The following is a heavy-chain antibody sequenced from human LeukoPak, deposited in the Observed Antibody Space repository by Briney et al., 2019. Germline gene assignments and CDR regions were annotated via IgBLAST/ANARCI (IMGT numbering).Heavy chain of an antibody. Sequence: SDTLSLTCALYGGSFSGYYWSWIRQPPPRGLEWLGYMYHSGSTNYNPSLESRATMSIDTPNNQFSLTLTSVTAADTALYYCARGRIEWYFDLWGRGTLVTVSS. CDR3: ARGRIEWYFDL. D-gene: IGHD2/OR15-2a*01. CDR2: MYHSGST. J-gene: IGHJ2*01. CDR1: GGSFSGYY. V-gene: IGHV4-59*07.